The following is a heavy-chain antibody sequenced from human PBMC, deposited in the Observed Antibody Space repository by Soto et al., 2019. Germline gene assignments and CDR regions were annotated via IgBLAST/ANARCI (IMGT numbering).Heavy chain of an antibody. Sequence: PGGSLRLSCAASGFTFSSYEMNWVRQAPGKGLEWVSYISSSGSTIYYADSVKGRFTISRDNAKNSLYLQMNSLRAEDTAVYYCARGRLTWVDVWGQGTLVTVSS. J-gene: IGHJ4*02. CDR2: ISSSGSTI. CDR3: ARGRLTWVDV. D-gene: IGHD2-15*01. V-gene: IGHV3-48*03. CDR1: GFTFSSYE.